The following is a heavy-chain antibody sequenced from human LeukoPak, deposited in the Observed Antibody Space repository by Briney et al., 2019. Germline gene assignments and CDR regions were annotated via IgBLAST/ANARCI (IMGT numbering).Heavy chain of an antibody. CDR3: ARHDEGATGASAFDV. Sequence: SETLSLTCTVSGGSMSGYAYYSAWIRQPPGKGLEWIGSIFYSGSTSYNPSLQSRVTLSVDTSKNQFSLKLTSVTAADTSVYYCARHDEGATGASAFDVWGQGTLVTVSS. CDR1: GGSMSGYAYY. V-gene: IGHV4-39*01. J-gene: IGHJ4*02. CDR2: IFYSGST. D-gene: IGHD1-26*01.